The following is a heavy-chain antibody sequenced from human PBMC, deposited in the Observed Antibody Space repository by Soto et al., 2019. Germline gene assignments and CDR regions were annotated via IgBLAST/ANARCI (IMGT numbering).Heavy chain of an antibody. CDR3: ARHQYYYDSSGYTLDY. D-gene: IGHD3-22*01. Sequence: NPSETLSLTCTVPGGSISSSTYYWGWIRQPPGKGLEWIGSVYYSGSTYYNPSLKSRVTISVDTSNNQFSLKLNSVTAADTAVYYCARHQYYYDSSGYTLDYWGQGTLVTVSS. CDR2: VYYSGST. V-gene: IGHV4-39*01. J-gene: IGHJ4*02. CDR1: GGSISSSTYY.